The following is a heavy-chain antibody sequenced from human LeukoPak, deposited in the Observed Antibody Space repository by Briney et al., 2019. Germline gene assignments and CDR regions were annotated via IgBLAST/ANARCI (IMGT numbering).Heavy chain of an antibody. CDR3: ARATQRYCSGTTCFPYWFDT. Sequence: SGTLSLTCTVSGGSMTHYFWNWIRQPPGKGLEWIGYTHTSGSPDYSRSLKSRVTITLTTSKNQFSLMLSSVTAADTAAYFCARATQRYCSGTTCFPYWFDTWGQGTLATVSS. D-gene: IGHD2-2*01. V-gene: IGHV4-4*09. CDR2: THTSGSP. J-gene: IGHJ5*02. CDR1: GGSMTHYF.